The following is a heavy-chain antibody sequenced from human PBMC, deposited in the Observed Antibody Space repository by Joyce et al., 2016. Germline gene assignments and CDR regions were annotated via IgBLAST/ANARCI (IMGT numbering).Heavy chain of an antibody. D-gene: IGHD3-3*01. J-gene: IGHJ6*02. CDR3: AREISYYDFRTGYFDKYYHAMDV. Sequence: QIQLVQSGAEVKKPGASVKVSCKASGYTFSSYAYSWVRQAPGQGLEWMGWVSAYIGNTKYAEKFQGRVTMTTDTSTSTVYMELKSLRFDDTAVYYCAREISYYDFRTGYFDKYYHAMDVWGQGTTVIVSS. CDR1: GYTFSSYA. CDR2: VSAYIGNT. V-gene: IGHV1-18*01.